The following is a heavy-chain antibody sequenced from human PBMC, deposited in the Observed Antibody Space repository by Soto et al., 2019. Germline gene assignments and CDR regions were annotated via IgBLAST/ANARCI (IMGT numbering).Heavy chain of an antibody. CDR2: INPNSGGT. J-gene: IGHJ4*02. V-gene: IGHV1-2*04. Sequence: GASVKVSCKASGYAFTGYYMHWVRQAPGQGLERMGWINPNSGGTNYAQKFQGWVTMTRDTSISTAYMELSRLRSDDTAVYYCARDRSGSYSGYFDYWGQGTLVTVSS. D-gene: IGHD1-26*01. CDR3: ARDRSGSYSGYFDY. CDR1: GYAFTGYY.